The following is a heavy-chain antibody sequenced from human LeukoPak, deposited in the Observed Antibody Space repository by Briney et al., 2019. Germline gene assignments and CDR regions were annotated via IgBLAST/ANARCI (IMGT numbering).Heavy chain of an antibody. V-gene: IGHV3-53*01. J-gene: IGHJ3*02. Sequence: GGSLRLSCAASGFTVSSNYVSWVRQVPGKGLELVSVIFTGGTTYYADSVKGRFTISRDNSKNTVYLQMNSLRADDTAVYYCAKDYYGSGSYYTVAFDIWGQGTVVTVSS. CDR2: IFTGGTT. CDR3: AKDYYGSGSYYTVAFDI. D-gene: IGHD3-10*01. CDR1: GFTVSSNY.